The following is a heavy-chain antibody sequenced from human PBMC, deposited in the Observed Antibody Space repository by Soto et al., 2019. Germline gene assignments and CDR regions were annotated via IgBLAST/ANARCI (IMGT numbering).Heavy chain of an antibody. D-gene: IGHD3-10*01. CDR1: GFTFSSYG. J-gene: IGHJ6*02. V-gene: IGHV3-33*01. CDR2: IWYDGSNK. CDR3: ARDSNTYYGSGSLRLYYYYGMDV. Sequence: GGSLRLSCAASGFTFSSYGMHWVRQAPGKGLEWVAVIWYDGSNKYYADSVKGRFTISRDNSKNTLYLQMNSLRAEDTAVYYCARDSNTYYGSGSLRLYYYYGMDVWGQGTTVTVSS.